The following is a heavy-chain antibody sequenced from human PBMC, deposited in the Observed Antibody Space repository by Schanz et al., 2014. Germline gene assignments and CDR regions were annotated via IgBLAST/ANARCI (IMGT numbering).Heavy chain of an antibody. V-gene: IGHV3-74*01. Sequence: EVQLVQSGGGLVQPGGSLRLSCAASGFTFSSHWMHWVRQDPGKGLVWVARINSVGSNTDYADSVTGRFTISRDNAKSTLYLQMNSLRAEDTAVYYCARRRVLESWGQGTLVTVSS. J-gene: IGHJ5*02. CDR3: ARRRVLES. CDR1: GFTFSSHW. D-gene: IGHD1-1*01. CDR2: INSVGSNT.